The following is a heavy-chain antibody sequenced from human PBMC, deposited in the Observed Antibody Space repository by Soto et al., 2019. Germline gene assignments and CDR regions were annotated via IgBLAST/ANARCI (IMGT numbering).Heavy chain of an antibody. CDR1: GGSLTGYY. D-gene: IGHD2-15*01. V-gene: IGHV4-34*01. J-gene: IGHJ6*03. CDR3: ARGEVVGSATLAPGRYYYYMDV. CDR2: INHSGST. Sequence: PSETLSLTCAVSGGSLTGYYWSWIRKHPGKGLEWIGEINHSGSTNYNPSLKSRVTISVDTSKNQFSLKLNSVTAADTAVYYCARGEVVGSATLAPGRYYYYMDVWGKGTTVTVSS.